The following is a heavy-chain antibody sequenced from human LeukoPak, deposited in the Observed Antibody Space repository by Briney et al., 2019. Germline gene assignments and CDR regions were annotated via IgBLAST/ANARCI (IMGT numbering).Heavy chain of an antibody. V-gene: IGHV3-43D*03. CDR1: GFTFDDYA. D-gene: IGHD1-26*01. J-gene: IGHJ4*02. CDR3: AKDGRGGGATGYLFDY. Sequence: GGSLRLSCAASGFTFDDYAMHWVRQAPGKGLEWVSLISWDGGSTYYADSVKGRFTISRDNSKNSLYLQMTRLRAEDTALYYCAKDGRGGGATGYLFDYWGQGTLVTVSS. CDR2: ISWDGGST.